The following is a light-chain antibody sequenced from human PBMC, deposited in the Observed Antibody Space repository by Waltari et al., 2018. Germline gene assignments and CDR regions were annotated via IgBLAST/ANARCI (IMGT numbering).Light chain of an antibody. Sequence: QPALTPPRSVSGSPGQSVTISCTGPRSDVGGYNFVSWYQQHPGTAPKLIISDVTKRPAGVPDRFSGSKSGNTASLTISGLQAEDEADYYCSSYAGNYVAFGGGTKLTVL. CDR3: SSYAGNYVA. J-gene: IGLJ2*01. V-gene: IGLV2-11*01. CDR2: DVT. CDR1: RSDVGGYNF.